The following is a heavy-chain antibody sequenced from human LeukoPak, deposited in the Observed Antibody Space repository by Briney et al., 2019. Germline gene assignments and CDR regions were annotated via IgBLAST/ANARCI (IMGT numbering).Heavy chain of an antibody. CDR1: GGSFSGYY. CDR2: INHSGST. V-gene: IGHV4-34*01. CDR3: AASYCGGDCYPGRGDHDAFDI. D-gene: IGHD2-21*02. Sequence: SETLSLTCAVYGGSFSGYYWSWIRQPPGKGLEWIGEINHSGSTNYNPSLKSRVTISVDTSKNQFSLKLSSVTAADTAVYYCAASYCGGDCYPGRGDHDAFDIWGQGTMVTVSS. J-gene: IGHJ3*02.